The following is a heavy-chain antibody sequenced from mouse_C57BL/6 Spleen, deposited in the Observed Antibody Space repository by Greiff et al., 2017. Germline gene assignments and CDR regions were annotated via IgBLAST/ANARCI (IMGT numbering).Heavy chain of an antibody. CDR1: GYSITSGYY. D-gene: IGHD3-2*02. CDR3: ARGAQATFAY. CDR2: ISYDGSN. J-gene: IGHJ3*01. Sequence: ESGPGLVKPSQSLSLTCSVTGYSITSGYYWNWIRQFPGNKLEWMGYISYDGSNNYNPSLKNRISITRDTSKNQFFLKLNSVTTEDTATYYCARGAQATFAYWGQGTLVTVSA. V-gene: IGHV3-6*01.